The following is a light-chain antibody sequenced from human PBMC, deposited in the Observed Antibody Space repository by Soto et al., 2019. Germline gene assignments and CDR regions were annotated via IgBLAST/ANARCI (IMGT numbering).Light chain of an antibody. Sequence: EILMTQSPATLSVSPGDRATLSCRASQSVSRYLAWYQQKRGQAPSLLIYDASVRATDIPARFSGSGSGTDLTLTISGLDAEDSAVYYCQQRSNWPSITFGQGTRLEIK. CDR1: QSVSRY. CDR2: DAS. J-gene: IGKJ5*01. CDR3: QQRSNWPSIT. V-gene: IGKV3-11*01.